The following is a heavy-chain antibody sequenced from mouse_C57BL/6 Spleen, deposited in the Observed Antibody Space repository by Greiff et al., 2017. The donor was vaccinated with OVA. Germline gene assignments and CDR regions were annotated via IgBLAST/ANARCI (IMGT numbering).Heavy chain of an antibody. CDR3: ARRYGSSYAWFAY. V-gene: IGHV1-47*01. Sequence: QVQLKESGAELVKPGASVKMSCKASGYTFTTYPIEWMKQNHGKSLEWIGNFHPYNDDTKYNEKFKGKATLTVEKSSSTVYLELSRLTSDDSAVYYCARRYGSSYAWFAYWGQGTLVTVSA. J-gene: IGHJ3*01. CDR1: GYTFTTYP. D-gene: IGHD1-1*01. CDR2: FHPYNDDT.